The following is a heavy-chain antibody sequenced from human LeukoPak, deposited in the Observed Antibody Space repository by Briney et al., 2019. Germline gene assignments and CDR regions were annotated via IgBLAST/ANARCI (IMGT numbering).Heavy chain of an antibody. CDR3: ARRSSSSGDAFDI. CDR1: GFIFSNCW. CDR2: ISYDGSNK. D-gene: IGHD6-6*01. J-gene: IGHJ3*02. Sequence: PGGSLRLSCETSGFIFSNCWMTWVRQAPGKGLEWVAVISYDGSNKYYADSVKGRFTISRDNSKNTLYLQMNSLRAEDTAVYYCARRSSSSGDAFDIWGQGTMVTVSS. V-gene: IGHV3-30-3*01.